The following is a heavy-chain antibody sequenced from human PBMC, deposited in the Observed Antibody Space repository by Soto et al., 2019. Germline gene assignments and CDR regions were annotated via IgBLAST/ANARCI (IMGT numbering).Heavy chain of an antibody. D-gene: IGHD3-3*01. CDR3: ARALRSGYFYGMDI. V-gene: IGHV1-46*01. J-gene: IGHJ6*02. Sequence: QVQLVQSGAEVKKPGASVKVSCMASGYAFSNNFMHWVRQAPAQGLEWMGVINPTTGLTSNAQKFQGRITTTSDTSSSTAYMELSSLRSEDTAVYYCARALRSGYFYGMDIWGQGTTVTVSS. CDR2: INPTTGLT. CDR1: GYAFSNNF.